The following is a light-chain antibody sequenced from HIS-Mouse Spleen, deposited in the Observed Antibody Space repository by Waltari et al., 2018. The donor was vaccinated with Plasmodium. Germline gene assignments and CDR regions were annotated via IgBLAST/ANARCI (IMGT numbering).Light chain of an antibody. CDR2: AGS. CDR1: SSDVGSYNL. CDR3: SSYAGSRTYWV. V-gene: IGLV2-23*01. J-gene: IGLJ3*02. Sequence: QSALTQPASVSGSPGQSTTISCAGASSDVGSYNLASWYQQHPGKAPRLVTYAGSKRRQGVTNRFSGSTTRTTALLTMSRRQGEGAADYYSSSYAGSRTYWVFGGETKLTFL.